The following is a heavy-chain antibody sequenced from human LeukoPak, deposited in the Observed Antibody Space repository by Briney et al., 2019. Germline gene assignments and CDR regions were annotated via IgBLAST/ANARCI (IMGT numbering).Heavy chain of an antibody. V-gene: IGHV4-61*02. J-gene: IGHJ4*02. CDR3: ARGAIQGSFGGFDY. Sequence: TLSLTCTVSGGSISSGSYYWSWIRQPAGKGLEWIGRIYTSGSTNYNPSLKSRVTISVDTSKNQFSLKLSSVTAADTAVYYCARGAIQGSFGGFDYWGQGTLVTVSS. D-gene: IGHD5-18*01. CDR2: IYTSGST. CDR1: GGSISSGSYY.